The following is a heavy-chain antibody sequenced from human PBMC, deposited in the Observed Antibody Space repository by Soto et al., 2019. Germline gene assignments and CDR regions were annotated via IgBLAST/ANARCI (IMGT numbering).Heavy chain of an antibody. CDR1: GFTFRSYA. D-gene: IGHD3-10*01. V-gene: IGHV3-21*01. J-gene: IGHJ4*02. CDR3: ARDRGVSNYKYYFDY. Sequence: SLRLSCAASGFTFRSYAMSWVRQAPGKGLEWVSSISSSSSYIYYADSVKGRFTISRDNAKNSLYLQMNSLRAEETAVYYCARDRGVSNYKYYFDYWGQGTLVTVSS. CDR2: ISSSSSYI.